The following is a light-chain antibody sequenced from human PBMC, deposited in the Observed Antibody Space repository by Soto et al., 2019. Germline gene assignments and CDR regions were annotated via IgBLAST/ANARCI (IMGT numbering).Light chain of an antibody. V-gene: IGLV1-40*01. Sequence: HSALTQPPSVCGAPGQTATISCTGSSSNIGAPYDVQWYRHLPVTAPKLRIYGGNNRPSGVPDRFSGSRSGTSASLDINGLQAEDEAAYFCHCCNMCLDNYVFRRGTKVTV. J-gene: IGLJ1*01. CDR1: SSNIGAPYD. CDR3: HCCNMCLDNYV. CDR2: GGN.